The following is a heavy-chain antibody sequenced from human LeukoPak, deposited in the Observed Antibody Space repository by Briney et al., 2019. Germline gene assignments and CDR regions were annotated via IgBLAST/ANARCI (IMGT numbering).Heavy chain of an antibody. CDR1: GYTFTSYG. CDR2: ISAYNGNT. D-gene: IGHD2-2*01. J-gene: IGHJ6*03. Sequence: ASLKLSCTASGYTFTSYGISWVRQAPGQGLEWIGWISAYNGNTNYAHKLQGSVTMTTDTSTSTAYMQLSSLRSDATAVYYSARRPCSSTSCHVSYYYYMDVGGKGTTVTVSS. CDR3: ARRPCSSTSCHVSYYYYMDV. V-gene: IGHV1-18*01.